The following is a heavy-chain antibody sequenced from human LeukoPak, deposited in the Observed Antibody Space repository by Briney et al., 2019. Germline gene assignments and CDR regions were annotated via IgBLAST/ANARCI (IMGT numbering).Heavy chain of an antibody. D-gene: IGHD2-2*01. Sequence: GGSLSLSCAASGFTFSTYGMGWVRQAPGKGLEWVSAISGGGGSTYYADSVKGRFTISRDNSNNTLYLQMNSLRVEDTAVYYCARDGYCSSTSCYGRNLWGQGTLVTVSS. J-gene: IGHJ5*02. CDR3: ARDGYCSSTSCYGRNL. CDR2: ISGGGGST. CDR1: GFTFSTYG. V-gene: IGHV3-23*01.